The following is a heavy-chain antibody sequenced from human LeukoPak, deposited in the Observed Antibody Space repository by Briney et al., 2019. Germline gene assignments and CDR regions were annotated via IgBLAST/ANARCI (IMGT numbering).Heavy chain of an antibody. V-gene: IGHV4-59*12. D-gene: IGHD6-19*01. CDR1: GGSISSYY. CDR3: ARLAGTQTYYFDY. J-gene: IGHJ4*02. Sequence: PSETLSLTCTVSGGSISSYYWSWIRQPPGKGLEWIGYIYYSGSTNYNPSLKSRVTISVDTSKNQFSLKLSSVTAADTAVYYCARLAGTQTYYFDYWGQGTLVTVSS. CDR2: IYYSGST.